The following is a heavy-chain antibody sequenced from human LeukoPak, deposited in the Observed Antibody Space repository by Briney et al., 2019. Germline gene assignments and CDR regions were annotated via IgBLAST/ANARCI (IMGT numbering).Heavy chain of an antibody. V-gene: IGHV1-69*05. CDR1: GGTFSSYA. CDR3: AIPSRELLWWYFDY. CDR2: IIPIFGTA. J-gene: IGHJ4*02. Sequence: ASVKVSCKCSGGTFSSYAISWVRQAPGQGLEWMGVIIPIFGTANYAQKFQGRVTITTDESTSTAYMELSSLRSEDTAVYYCAIPSRELLWWYFDYWGQGTLVTVSS. D-gene: IGHD1-26*01.